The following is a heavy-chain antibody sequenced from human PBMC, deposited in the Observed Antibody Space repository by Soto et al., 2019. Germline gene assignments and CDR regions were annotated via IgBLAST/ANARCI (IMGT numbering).Heavy chain of an antibody. CDR3: ARHRITIFGVGIKNWFDP. CDR2: INAGNGNT. D-gene: IGHD3-3*01. V-gene: IGHV1-3*01. Sequence: ASVKVSCKASGYTFTSYAMHWVRQAPGQRLEWMGWINAGNGNTKYSQKFQGRVTITRDTSASTAYMELSSLRSEDTAVYYCARHRITIFGVGIKNWFDPWGQGTLVTVSS. J-gene: IGHJ5*02. CDR1: GYTFTSYA.